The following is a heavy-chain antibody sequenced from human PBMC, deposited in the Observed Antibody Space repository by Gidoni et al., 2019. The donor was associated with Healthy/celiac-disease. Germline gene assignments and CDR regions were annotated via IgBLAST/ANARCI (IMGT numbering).Heavy chain of an antibody. J-gene: IGHJ3*02. CDR2: ISGYNGNT. Sequence: QVQLVQSGAEVKKPGASVKVSCKASGYTFTSYGISWVRQAPGQGLEWMGWISGYNGNTNYAQKLQGRVTMTTDTSTSTAYMELRSLRSDDTAVYYCARFLVRRDSSGHDAFDIWGQGTMVTVSS. V-gene: IGHV1-18*01. D-gene: IGHD3-22*01. CDR3: ARFLVRRDSSGHDAFDI. CDR1: GYTFTSYG.